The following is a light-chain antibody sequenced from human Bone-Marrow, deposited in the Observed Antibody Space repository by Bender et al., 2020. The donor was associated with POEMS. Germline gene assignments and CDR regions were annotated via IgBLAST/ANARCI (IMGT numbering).Light chain of an antibody. CDR2: GNT. Sequence: QSVLTQPPSVSGAPGQRVTISCTGSRSNIGAGNDVHWYQQLPGAVPRLLIYGNTNRPSGVPDRFSGSKSGNTAFLTFCGLQAGDEADYDCWSYADAGGYTHYVFRTGTKVTVL. V-gene: IGLV1-40*01. CDR1: RSNIGAGND. J-gene: IGLJ1*01. CDR3: WSYADAGGYTHYV.